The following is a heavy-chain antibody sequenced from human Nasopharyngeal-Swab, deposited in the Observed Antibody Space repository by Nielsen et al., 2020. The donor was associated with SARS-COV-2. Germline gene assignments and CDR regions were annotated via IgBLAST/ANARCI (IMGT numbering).Heavy chain of an antibody. J-gene: IGHJ4*02. V-gene: IGHV4-39*01. CDR2: IYYSGST. D-gene: IGHD6-13*01. CDR3: ARPRGHYSIYSSSWYVYYFDY. Sequence: WIRQPPGKGLEWIGSIYYSGSTYYNPSLMSRVTISVDTSMNQFSLKLSSVTAADTAVYYCARPRGHYSIYSSSWYVYYFDYWGQGTLVTVSS.